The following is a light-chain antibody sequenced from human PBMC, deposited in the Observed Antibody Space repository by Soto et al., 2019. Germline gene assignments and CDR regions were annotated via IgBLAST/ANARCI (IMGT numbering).Light chain of an antibody. CDR1: NSDVGGSNS. CDR3: SSHTRPTVVV. Sequence: QSALTQPASVSGSPGRSITIPCSGSNSDVGGSNSVSWYQRHPGKAPKLLIYEVNNRPSGVSDRFSASKSGNTASLTISGLQAEDGADYYCSSHTRPTVVVFGGGTKLTVL. CDR2: EVN. J-gene: IGLJ3*02. V-gene: IGLV2-14*01.